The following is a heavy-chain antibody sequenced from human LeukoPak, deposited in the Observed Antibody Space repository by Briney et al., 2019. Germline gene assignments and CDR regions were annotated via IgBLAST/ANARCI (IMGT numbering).Heavy chain of an antibody. J-gene: IGHJ4*02. CDR2: IRTQANNDAT. CDR1: GFTFSDSA. Sequence: GGSLTLSCAASGFTFSDSAMHWVRQASGKGLEWLGRIRTQANNDATVYGASVKGRFIISRDDSRNTAYLQMNSLKTEDTAVYYCAGDYNSLTGLNYWGQGTLVTVSS. D-gene: IGHD3-9*01. CDR3: AGDYNSLTGLNY. V-gene: IGHV3-73*01.